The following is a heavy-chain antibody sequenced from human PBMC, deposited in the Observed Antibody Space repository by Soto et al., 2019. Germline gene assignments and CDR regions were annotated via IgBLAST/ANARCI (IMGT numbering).Heavy chain of an antibody. J-gene: IGHJ4*02. Sequence: VASVKVSCKASGYSFTKYHMHWVRQAPGQGLEWMGWINPGSGVTNQAQKFQGRVTMTRDTSITTTYMELNSLTSDDTAVYYCVRATYFSDSSGYTRCFDYWGQGTLVTVSS. D-gene: IGHD3-22*01. CDR2: INPGSGVT. V-gene: IGHV1-2*02. CDR1: GYSFTKYH. CDR3: VRATYFSDSSGYTRCFDY.